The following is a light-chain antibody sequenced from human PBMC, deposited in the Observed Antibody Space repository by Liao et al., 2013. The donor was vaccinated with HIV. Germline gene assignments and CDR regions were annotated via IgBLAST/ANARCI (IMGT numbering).Light chain of an antibody. V-gene: IGLV3-21*01. J-gene: IGLJ2*01. CDR2: YDS. CDR3: QAWDSSTAYVV. CDR1: NIGSKS. Sequence: SYELTQPPSVSVAPGKTARITCGGNNIGSKSVHWYQQKPGQAPVLVIYYDSDRPSGIPERFSGFNFGNTATLTISGTQAMDEADYYCQAWDSSTAYVVFGGGTKLTVL.